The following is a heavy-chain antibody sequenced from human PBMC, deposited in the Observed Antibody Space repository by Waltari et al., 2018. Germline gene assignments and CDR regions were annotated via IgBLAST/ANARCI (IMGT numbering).Heavy chain of an antibody. CDR2: ISISGGKM. V-gene: IGHV3-23*01. Sequence: EVQLLESGGGLVQPGGSLRLSCVVSGLPFSTSSMSWVRQAPGKGLEWVSSISISGGKMYYGDSVRGRFTISRDNSKNALYLQMNSLRAEDTAVYYCAKEIRPNDYWGQGTFVTVSS. CDR1: GLPFSTSS. J-gene: IGHJ4*02. CDR3: AKEIRPNDY.